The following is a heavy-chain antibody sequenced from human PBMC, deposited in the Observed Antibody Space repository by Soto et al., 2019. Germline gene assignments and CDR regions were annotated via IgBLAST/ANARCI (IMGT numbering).Heavy chain of an antibody. CDR3: ARVRTPFKYYFDY. Sequence: EVQLVESGGGLVQPGGSLRLSCAASGFTFSSYWMSWVRQAPGKGLEWVANIKRDGSEKYYVDSVKGRFTISRDNAKNSLYLQMNSLRAEDTAVYYCARVRTPFKYYFDYWGQGTLVTVSS. V-gene: IGHV3-7*01. CDR2: IKRDGSEK. CDR1: GFTFSSYW. J-gene: IGHJ4*02.